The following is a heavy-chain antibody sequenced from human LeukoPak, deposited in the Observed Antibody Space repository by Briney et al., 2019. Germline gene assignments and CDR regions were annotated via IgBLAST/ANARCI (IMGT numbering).Heavy chain of an antibody. D-gene: IGHD6-6*01. CDR1: GFTFSSYA. Sequence: GGSLRLSCAASGFTFSSYAMNWVRQAPGKGLEWVSAISGSGGSTYYADSVKGRFTISRDNSKNTLYLQMSSLRAEDTAVYYCAKGGSSSGRYFDYWGQGTLVTVSS. V-gene: IGHV3-23*01. J-gene: IGHJ4*02. CDR3: AKGGSSSGRYFDY. CDR2: ISGSGGST.